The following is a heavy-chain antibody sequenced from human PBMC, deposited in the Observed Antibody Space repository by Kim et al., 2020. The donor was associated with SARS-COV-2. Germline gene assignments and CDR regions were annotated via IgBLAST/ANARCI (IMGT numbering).Heavy chain of an antibody. D-gene: IGHD6-13*01. Sequence: GGSLRLSCAASGFTFSSYWMHWVRQAPGKGLVWVSRINSDGSSTSYADSVKGRFTISRDNAKNTLYLQMNSLRAEDTAVYYCATYSSSYLPFDYWGQGTLVTVSS. J-gene: IGHJ4*02. CDR3: ATYSSSYLPFDY. CDR2: INSDGSST. V-gene: IGHV3-74*01. CDR1: GFTFSSYW.